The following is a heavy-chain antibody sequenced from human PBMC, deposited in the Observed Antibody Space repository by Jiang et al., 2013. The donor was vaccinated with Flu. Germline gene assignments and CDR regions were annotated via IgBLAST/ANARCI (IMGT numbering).Heavy chain of an antibody. CDR1: GFTFSSYA. J-gene: IGHJ6*02. CDR2: ISGSGGST. CDR3: AKSHSSSWYGAYYYYGMDV. V-gene: IGHV3-23*01. D-gene: IGHD6-13*01. Sequence: PGGSLRLSCAASGFTFSSYAMSWVRQAPGKGLEWVSAISGSGGSTYYADSVKGRFTISRDNSKNTLYLQMNSLRAEDTAVYYCAKSHSSSWYGAYYYYGMDVWGQGTTVTVSS.